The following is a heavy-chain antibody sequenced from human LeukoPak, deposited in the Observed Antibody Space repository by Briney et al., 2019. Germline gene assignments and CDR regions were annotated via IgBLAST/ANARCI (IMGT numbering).Heavy chain of an antibody. J-gene: IGHJ5*02. D-gene: IGHD1-26*01. CDR1: GGTFSSYT. V-gene: IGHV1-69*02. CDR2: IIPILGIA. Sequence: SVKVSCKASGGTFSSYTISWVRQAPGQGLEWMGRIIPILGIANYAQKFQGRVTITADKSTSTAYMELSSLRSEDTAMYYCARSQWELLSWFDPWGQGTLVTVSS. CDR3: ARSQWELLSWFDP.